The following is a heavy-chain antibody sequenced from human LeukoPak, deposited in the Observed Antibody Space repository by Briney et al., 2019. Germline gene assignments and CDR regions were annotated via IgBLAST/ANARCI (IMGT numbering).Heavy chain of an antibody. CDR1: GFTSNKDA. V-gene: IGHV3-30*04. CDR2: MSHYGSER. CDR3: ATDPRQANPDYCDY. Sequence: GGSLRLSCALSGFTSNKDAIHWVRQAPGKGLEWVAVMSHYGSERYYGDSVQGRFTISRDASKSTFYLQMDSLRPEDTAVYYCATDPRQANPDYCDYWGQGTLVIVSS. J-gene: IGHJ4*02.